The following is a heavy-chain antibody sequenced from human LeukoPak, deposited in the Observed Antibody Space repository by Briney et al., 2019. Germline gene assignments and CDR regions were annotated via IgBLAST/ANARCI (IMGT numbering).Heavy chain of an antibody. V-gene: IGHV3-30*02. CDR2: IRYDASNK. D-gene: IGHD5-24*01. CDR3: AKGRDGYNLFHY. Sequence: GGSLRLSCAGTGFTFRSYAMSWVRQAPGKGLEWVAFIRYDASNKYYADSVKGRFTISRDNSKNTLYLQMNSLRADDTAVYYCAKGRDGYNLFHYWGQGTLVTVSS. J-gene: IGHJ4*02. CDR1: GFTFRSYA.